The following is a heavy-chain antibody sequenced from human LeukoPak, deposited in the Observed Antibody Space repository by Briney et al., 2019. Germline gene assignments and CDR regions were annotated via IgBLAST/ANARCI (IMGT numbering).Heavy chain of an antibody. J-gene: IGHJ4*02. CDR1: GFTFDDYA. CDR3: TKDTRYTSSSAFDY. Sequence: PGGSLRLSCAASGFTFDDYAMHWVRQAPGKGLEWVSSISWNSGSIGYADSVKGRFTISRDNAKNSLFLQMNSLRAEDTALYYCTKDTRYTSSSAFDYWGQGILVTVS. CDR2: ISWNSGSI. D-gene: IGHD6-6*01. V-gene: IGHV3-9*01.